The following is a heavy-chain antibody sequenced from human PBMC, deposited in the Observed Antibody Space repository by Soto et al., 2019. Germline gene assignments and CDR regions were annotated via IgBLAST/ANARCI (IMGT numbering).Heavy chain of an antibody. Sequence: QVQLQESGPGLVKPSETLSLTCTVSGGSISSYYWSWIRQPPGKGLEWIGYIYYSGSTNYNPSLKSRVTMSVDTSKNQFSLKLSSVTAADTAVYYCARENYYDSSGGLDSWGQGTLVTVS. CDR1: GGSISSYY. J-gene: IGHJ5*01. V-gene: IGHV4-59*01. D-gene: IGHD3-22*01. CDR3: ARENYYDSSGGLDS. CDR2: IYYSGST.